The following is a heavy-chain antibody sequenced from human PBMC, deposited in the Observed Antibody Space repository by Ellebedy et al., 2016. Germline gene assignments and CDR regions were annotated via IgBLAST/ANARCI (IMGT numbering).Heavy chain of an antibody. CDR2: ISSSGSTI. CDR1: GFTFSDYY. CDR3: ARVDYYYYGMDV. V-gene: IGHV3-11*01. Sequence: GESLKISCAASGFTFSDYYMSWIRQAPGKGLEWVSYISSSGSTIYYADSVKGRFTISRDNAKNSLYLQMNSLRAEDTAVYYCARVDYYYYGMDVWGQGTTVTVSS. J-gene: IGHJ6*02.